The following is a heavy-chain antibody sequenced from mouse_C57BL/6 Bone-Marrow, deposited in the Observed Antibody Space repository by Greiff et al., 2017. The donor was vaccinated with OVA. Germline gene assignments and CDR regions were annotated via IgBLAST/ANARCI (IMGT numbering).Heavy chain of an antibody. CDR3: ARDGAYAMEY. Sequence: QVQLQQPGAELVMPGASVKLSCKASGYTFTSYWMPWVKQRPGQGLEWIGEIYPSDSYTNYTQKFKGKSPLTVDKSSSTAYMQLSSLTSEDSAVYYCARDGAYAMEYGGQGKGVTVSS. CDR2: IYPSDSYT. CDR1: GYTFTSYW. V-gene: IGHV1-69*01. J-gene: IGHJ4*01.